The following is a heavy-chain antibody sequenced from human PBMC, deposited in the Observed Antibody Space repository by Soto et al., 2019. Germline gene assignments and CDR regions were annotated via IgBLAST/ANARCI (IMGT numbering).Heavy chain of an antibody. CDR2: ISYDGSNK. J-gene: IGHJ3*02. Sequence: GGSLRLSCAASGFTFSSYAMHWVRQAPGKGLEWVAVISYDGSNKYYADSVKGRFTISRDNSKNTLYLQMNSLRAEDTAVYYCASTPFTSAPFDIWGQGTMVTVSS. CDR1: GFTFSSYA. CDR3: ASTPFTSAPFDI. D-gene: IGHD2-15*01. V-gene: IGHV3-30-3*01.